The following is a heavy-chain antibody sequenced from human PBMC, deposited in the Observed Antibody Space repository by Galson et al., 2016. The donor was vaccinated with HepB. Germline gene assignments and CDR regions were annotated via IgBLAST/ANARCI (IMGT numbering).Heavy chain of an antibody. J-gene: IGHJ4*02. CDR2: IGTAGDT. Sequence: SLRLSCAASGFTFSSYDMHWVRQATGKGLEWVSVIGTAGDTYYPGSVKGRFTISRENAKNSLYLQVNSLRAGDTAVYYCARGRSSGWCVPYQMDFDYGGQGTLVTVSS. CDR3: ARGRSSGWCVPYQMDFDY. V-gene: IGHV3-13*01. CDR1: GFTFSSYD. D-gene: IGHD6-19*01.